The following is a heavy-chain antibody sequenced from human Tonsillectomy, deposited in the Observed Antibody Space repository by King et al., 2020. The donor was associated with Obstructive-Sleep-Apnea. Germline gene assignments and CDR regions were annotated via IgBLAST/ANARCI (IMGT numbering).Heavy chain of an antibody. V-gene: IGHV3-33*03. CDR2: IGSEGSKE. CDR3: ASGGYYFDRSAYFDY. D-gene: IGHD3-22*01. J-gene: IGHJ4*02. Sequence: VQLVESGGGVVQPGRSLRLSCAASGFIFSGYGMHWVRKAQGKGREGVEVIGSEGSKEYYGDSVKGRFSISRDNSKNTLFLQMNGLRVEDTAVYYCASGGYYFDRSAYFDYWGQGTLVTVSS. CDR1: GFIFSGYG.